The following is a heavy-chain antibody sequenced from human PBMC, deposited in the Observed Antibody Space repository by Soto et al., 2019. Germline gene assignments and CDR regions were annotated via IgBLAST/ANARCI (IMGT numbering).Heavy chain of an antibody. J-gene: IGHJ4*02. V-gene: IGHV3-30*18. CDR3: AKDRGYDFWSGYFLGSQYVGNYFDY. D-gene: IGHD3-3*01. Sequence: QVQLVESGGGVVQPGRSLRLSCAASGFTFSSYGMHWVRQAPGKGLERVAVISYDGSNKYYADSVKGRFTISRDNSKNTLYLQMNSLRAEDTAVYYCAKDRGYDFWSGYFLGSQYVGNYFDYWGQGTLVTVSS. CDR2: ISYDGSNK. CDR1: GFTFSSYG.